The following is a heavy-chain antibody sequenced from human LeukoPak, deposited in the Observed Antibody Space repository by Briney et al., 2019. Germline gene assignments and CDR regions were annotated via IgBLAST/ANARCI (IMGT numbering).Heavy chain of an antibody. D-gene: IGHD3-10*01. CDR1: GFTVSSNY. CDR2: ISGSGGST. J-gene: IGHJ4*02. CDR3: AKSYYYGLSDY. V-gene: IGHV3-23*01. Sequence: PGGSLRLSRAASGFTVSSNYMSWVRQAPGKGLEWVSAISGSGGSTYYADSVKGRFTISRDNSKNTLYLQMNSLRAEDTAVYYCAKSYYYGLSDYWGQGTLVTVSS.